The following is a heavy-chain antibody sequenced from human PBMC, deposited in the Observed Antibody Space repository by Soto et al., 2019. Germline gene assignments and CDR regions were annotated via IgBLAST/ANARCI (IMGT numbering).Heavy chain of an antibody. Sequence: EVQVVESGGGLVRPGGSLRLSCAASGFIFSSAWMSWVRQAPGKGLEWVGRIKSKTNGGTTDYAAPVRGRFSIARDDSKNTLYLQMNSLKAEDTAVYYCTTDDPINRYWGQGTLGTVSS. CDR3: TTDDPINRY. CDR1: GFIFSSAW. V-gene: IGHV3-15*01. J-gene: IGHJ4*02. CDR2: IKSKTNGGTT.